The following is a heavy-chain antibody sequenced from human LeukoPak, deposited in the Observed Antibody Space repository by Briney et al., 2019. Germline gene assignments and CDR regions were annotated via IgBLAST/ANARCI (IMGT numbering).Heavy chain of an antibody. Sequence: GGTLRLSCAASGLTVTDDYFSWVRQAPGKGLGWVLGIFPDGRAYAPDSVKRRCTISTDWSKHTLIIQTNRLSAAATALHHCSRTNTVYGDFDYWGQGILVTVSS. CDR1: GLTVTDDY. CDR3: SRTNTVYGDFDY. J-gene: IGHJ4*02. D-gene: IGHD2/OR15-2a*01. V-gene: IGHV3-53*01. CDR2: IFPDGRA.